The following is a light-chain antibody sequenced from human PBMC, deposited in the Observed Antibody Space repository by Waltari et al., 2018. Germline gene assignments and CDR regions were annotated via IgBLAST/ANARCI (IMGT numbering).Light chain of an antibody. Sequence: QSALTQPPSASGSPGQSVTISCTGTSSDVGPYKYVSWYQQHPGKAPTLLIYEVSQWASGVPDRFSGSKSGNTASLTVSGLQAEDEADYYCASRGASKVFGGGTKLTVL. CDR3: ASRGASKV. J-gene: IGLJ2*01. V-gene: IGLV2-8*01. CDR2: EVS. CDR1: SSDVGPYKY.